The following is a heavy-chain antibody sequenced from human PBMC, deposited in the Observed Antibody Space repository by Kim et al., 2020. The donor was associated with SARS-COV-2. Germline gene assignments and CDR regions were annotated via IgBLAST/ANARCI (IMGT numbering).Heavy chain of an antibody. Sequence: GGSLRLSCAASGFTFSSYAMSWVRQAPGKGLEWVSAISGSGGSTYYADSVKGRFTISRDNSKNTLYLQMNSLRAEDTAVYYCAKRLGHRGWLRFWYYYGMDVWGQGTTVTVSS. D-gene: IGHD5-12*01. CDR1: GFTFSSYA. CDR3: AKRLGHRGWLRFWYYYGMDV. V-gene: IGHV3-23*01. CDR2: ISGSGGST. J-gene: IGHJ6*02.